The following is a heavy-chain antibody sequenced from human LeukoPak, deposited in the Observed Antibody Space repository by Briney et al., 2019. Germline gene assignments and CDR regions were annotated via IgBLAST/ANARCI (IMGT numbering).Heavy chain of an antibody. J-gene: IGHJ4*02. CDR1: GGTFSSYT. V-gene: IGHV1-69*02. D-gene: IGHD3-22*01. CDR2: IIPIFGIA. Sequence: SVKVSCKASGGTFSSYTISWVRQAPGQGLECMGRIIPIFGIANYAQKFQGRVTITADKSTSTAYMELSSLRSEDTAVYYCARALEAGGDDSLLGYWGQGTLVTVSS. CDR3: ARALEAGGDDSLLGY.